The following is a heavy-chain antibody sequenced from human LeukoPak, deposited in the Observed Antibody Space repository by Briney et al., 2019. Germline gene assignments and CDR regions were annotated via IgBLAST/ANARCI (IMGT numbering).Heavy chain of an antibody. J-gene: IGHJ4*02. Sequence: GGSLRLSCAASGFTFSSYGMHWVRQAPGKGLEWVVVISYDGSNKYYADSVKGRFTISRDKSKNTLYLQMNSLRAEDTAVYYCAKDPSITMVRGVTAVWGQGTLVTVSS. V-gene: IGHV3-30*18. CDR1: GFTFSSYG. D-gene: IGHD3-10*01. CDR3: AKDPSITMVRGVTAV. CDR2: ISYDGSNK.